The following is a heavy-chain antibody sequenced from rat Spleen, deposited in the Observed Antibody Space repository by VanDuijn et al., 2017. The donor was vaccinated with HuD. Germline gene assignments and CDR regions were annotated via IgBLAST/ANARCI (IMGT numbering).Heavy chain of an antibody. Sequence: QVQLKESGPGLVQPSQTLSLTCTVSGFSLTSYSVHWVRQPPGKGLEWMGVMWSGGNTDYHSALKSRLSISRDTSKSQVFLEMNSLQTEDTATYYCVREANSPGITFDYWGQGTLVTVSS. D-gene: IGHD1-4*01. CDR1: GFSLTSYS. V-gene: IGHV2-1*01. J-gene: IGHJ3*01. CDR3: VREANSPGITFDY. CDR2: MWSGGNT.